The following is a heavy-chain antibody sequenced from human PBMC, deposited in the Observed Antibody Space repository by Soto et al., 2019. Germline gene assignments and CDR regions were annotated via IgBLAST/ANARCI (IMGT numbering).Heavy chain of an antibody. J-gene: IGHJ6*03. Sequence: PSETLSLTCTVSGGSISSYYWSWIRQPPGKGLEWIGYIYYSGSTNYNPSLKSRVTISVDTSKNQFSLKLSSVTAADTAVYYCAGSVPTVTTGYYYMDVWGKGTTVTVS. CDR2: IYYSGST. CDR1: GGSISSYY. D-gene: IGHD4-17*01. CDR3: AGSVPTVTTGYYYMDV. V-gene: IGHV4-59*01.